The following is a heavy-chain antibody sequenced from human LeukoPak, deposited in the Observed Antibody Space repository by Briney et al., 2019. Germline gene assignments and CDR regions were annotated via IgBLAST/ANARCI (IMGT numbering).Heavy chain of an antibody. CDR2: ISSSGSTM. V-gene: IGHV3-48*03. Sequence: PGRSLRLSCAASGFTFSSYEMNWVRQAPGKGLEWISYISSSGSTMYYGDSVKGRFTISRDNAKNSLYLQMNSLRAGDTAVYYCARVSSGWYFYFDYWGQGTLVTVSS. D-gene: IGHD6-19*01. CDR1: GFTFSSYE. J-gene: IGHJ4*02. CDR3: ARVSSGWYFYFDY.